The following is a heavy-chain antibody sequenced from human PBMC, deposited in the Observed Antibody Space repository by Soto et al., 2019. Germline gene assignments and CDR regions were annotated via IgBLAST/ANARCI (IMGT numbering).Heavy chain of an antibody. CDR2: INPIFGTA. CDR3: TRYKDCSSTSCYTDYYNYGMDV. J-gene: IGHJ6*02. D-gene: IGHD2-2*02. Sequence: QVQRVQSGAEVKKPGSSVKVSCKASGGTFSSYAISWVRQAPGQGLEWMGGINPIFGTANYAQKFQGRVTITADESTSRAYIELSSLRSADTAVYYCTRYKDCSSTSCYTDYYNYGMDVWGQGTTVTVSS. CDR1: GGTFSSYA. V-gene: IGHV1-69*01.